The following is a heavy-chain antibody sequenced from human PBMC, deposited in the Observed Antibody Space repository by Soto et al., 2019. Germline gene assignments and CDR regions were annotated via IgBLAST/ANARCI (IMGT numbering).Heavy chain of an antibody. CDR1: GFTFSNYA. J-gene: IGHJ4*02. CDR3: ARDPGRDYFHY. V-gene: IGHV3-30-3*01. Sequence: QVPLVESGGGVVQPGRSLRLSCAASGFTFSNYAMHCVRQAPGKGLEWVAVISYDGSNKSYADSVKGRFTISRDNSKNTLYLQMNSLRAEDTAVYYCARDPGRDYFHYWGQGTLVTVSS. CDR2: ISYDGSNK.